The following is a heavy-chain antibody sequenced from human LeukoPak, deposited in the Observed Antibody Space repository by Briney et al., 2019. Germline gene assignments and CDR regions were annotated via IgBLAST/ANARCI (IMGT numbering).Heavy chain of an antibody. D-gene: IGHD1/OR15-1a*01. CDR3: AGRTGNNNGPLDY. J-gene: IGHJ4*02. CDR1: GFTFRKYA. Sequence: SGGSLRLSYAASGFTFRKYAMTWVRQAPGKGLEWVSAISGDTYNTYDADSVKGRFTISRDNSKSTLYLQMNSLRAEDTAVYYCAGRTGNNNGPLDYWGQGTLVIVSS. V-gene: IGHV3-23*01. CDR2: ISGDTYNT.